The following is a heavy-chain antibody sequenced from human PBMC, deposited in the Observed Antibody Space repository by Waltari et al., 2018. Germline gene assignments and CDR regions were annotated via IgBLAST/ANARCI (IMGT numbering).Heavy chain of an antibody. CDR3: ARGRVYYDSSGYYHY. J-gene: IGHJ4*02. V-gene: IGHV4-34*01. D-gene: IGHD3-22*01. Sequence: QVQLQQWGAGLLKPSETLSLTCAVYGGSFSGYYWSWIRQPPGKGLEWIGEINHSGSTNYNPSLKRRVTISVDTSKNQCSLWLSAVAAADTAVCYCARGRVYYDSSGYYHYWGQGTLVTVSS. CDR2: INHSGST. CDR1: GGSFSGYY.